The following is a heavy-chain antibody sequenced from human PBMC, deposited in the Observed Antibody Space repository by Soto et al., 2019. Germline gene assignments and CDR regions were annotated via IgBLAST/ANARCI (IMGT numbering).Heavy chain of an antibody. Sequence: PSETLSLTCAVSSGSISSSNWWRWVRQPPGKGLEWIGEIYHSGSTNYNPSLKSRVTISVDKSKNQFSLKLSSVTAADTAVYYCGTYYDILTGPLWGQGTLVTVSS. J-gene: IGHJ4*02. D-gene: IGHD3-9*01. CDR1: SGSISSSNW. CDR3: GTYYDILTGPL. CDR2: IYHSGST. V-gene: IGHV4-4*02.